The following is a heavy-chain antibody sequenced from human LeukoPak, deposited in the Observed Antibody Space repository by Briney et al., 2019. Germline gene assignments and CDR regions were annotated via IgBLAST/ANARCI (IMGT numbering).Heavy chain of an antibody. D-gene: IGHD2-15*01. J-gene: IGHJ4*02. CDR2: MNPNSGNT. CDR1: GYTFTSYD. Sequence: ASVKVSCKASGYTFTSYDINWVRQATGQGLEWMGWMNPNSGNTGYAQKFQGRVTMTRNTSISTAYMELSSLRSEDTAVYYCAVLVVVVAALDYWGQGTLVTVSS. CDR3: AVLVVVVAALDY. V-gene: IGHV1-8*01.